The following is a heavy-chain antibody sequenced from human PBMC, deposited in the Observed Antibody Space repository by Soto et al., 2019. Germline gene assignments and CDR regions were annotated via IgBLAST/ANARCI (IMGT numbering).Heavy chain of an antibody. CDR3: ARARLAARRYYYYMDV. CDR1: GFTFSSYW. CDR2: INSDGSST. J-gene: IGHJ6*03. D-gene: IGHD6-6*01. V-gene: IGHV3-74*01. Sequence: GGSLRLSCAASGFTFSSYWMHWVHQAPGKGLVWVSRINSDGSSTSYADSVKGRFTISRDNAKNTLYLQMNSLRAEDTAVYYCARARLAARRYYYYMDVWGKGTTVTVSS.